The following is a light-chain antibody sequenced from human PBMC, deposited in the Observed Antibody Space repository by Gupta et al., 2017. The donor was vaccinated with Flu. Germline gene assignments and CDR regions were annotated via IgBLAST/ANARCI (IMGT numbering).Light chain of an antibody. J-gene: IGLJ3*02. V-gene: IGLV1-40*01. CDR2: ANT. CDR1: SSNIGAGYG. CDR3: QSYDNSLSTSV. Sequence: VTLSCTGSSSNIGAGYGVHWYQQLPGTAPKLLLYANTNRPSGVPDRFSGYKSGTSASLAITGLQPEDEADYYCQSYDNSLSTSVFGGGTKLTVL.